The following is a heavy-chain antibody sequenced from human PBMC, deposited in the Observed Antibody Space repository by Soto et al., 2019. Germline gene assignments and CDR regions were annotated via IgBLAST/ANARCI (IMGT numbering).Heavy chain of an antibody. CDR3: ARGVGSGLSDY. V-gene: IGHV1-3*01. CDR1: GYTFTSYA. CDR2: INAGNGTT. Sequence: QVQLVQSGAEVKKPGASVKVSCKASGYTFTSYAMHWVRQAPGQRLEWMGWINAGNGTTKYSQRFQGRVTITRHTSASTAYMELSSLRSEDTAVYYCARGVGSGLSDYWGQGTLVTVSS. D-gene: IGHD1-26*01. J-gene: IGHJ4*02.